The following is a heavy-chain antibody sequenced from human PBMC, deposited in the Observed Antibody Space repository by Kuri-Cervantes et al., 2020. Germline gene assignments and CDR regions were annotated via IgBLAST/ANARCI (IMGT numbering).Heavy chain of an antibody. CDR1: GFTFSNAW. CDR3: AKNQRITMIVVVTYDFDY. J-gene: IGHJ4*02. CDR2: IKSKTDGGTT. D-gene: IGHD3-22*01. Sequence: GGSLRLSCAASGFTFSNAWMSWVRQAPGKGLEWVGRIKSKTDGGTTDYAAPVKGRFTISRDDSKNTLYLQMNSLKTEDTAVYYCAKNQRITMIVVVTYDFDYWGQGTLVTVSS. V-gene: IGHV3-15*01.